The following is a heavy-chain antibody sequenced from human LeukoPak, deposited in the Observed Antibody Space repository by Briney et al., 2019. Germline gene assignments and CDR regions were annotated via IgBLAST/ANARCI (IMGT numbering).Heavy chain of an antibody. J-gene: IGHJ3*02. D-gene: IGHD3-22*01. Sequence: SETLSLTCTVSGGSISSYYWSWIRQPAGKGLEWIGRIYTSGSTNYNPSLKSRVTMSVDTSKNQFSLKLSSVTAADTAVYYCARHLNTMIVVVKDAFDIWGQGTMVTVSS. CDR2: IYTSGST. CDR1: GGSISSYY. V-gene: IGHV4-4*07. CDR3: ARHLNTMIVVVKDAFDI.